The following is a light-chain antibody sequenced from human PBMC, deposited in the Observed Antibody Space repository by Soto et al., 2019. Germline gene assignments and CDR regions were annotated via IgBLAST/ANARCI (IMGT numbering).Light chain of an antibody. J-gene: IGKJ4*01. V-gene: IGKV1-33*01. Sequence: DIQMTQSPSSLSASVGDRVTITCQASQDISNYLNWFQQKPGKAPNLLIYDGSKLETGVPSRFSGSGSGTHFTFTISSLQPEDIATYYCQQYENLPITFGGGTKVDIK. CDR3: QQYENLPIT. CDR2: DGS. CDR1: QDISNY.